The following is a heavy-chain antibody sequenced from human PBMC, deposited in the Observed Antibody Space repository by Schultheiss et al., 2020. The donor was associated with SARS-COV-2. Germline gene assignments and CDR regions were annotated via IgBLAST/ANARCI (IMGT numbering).Heavy chain of an antibody. CDR1: GFTFSSYE. J-gene: IGHJ6*02. D-gene: IGHD3-10*01. CDR3: ARSGTQGLWFGDTNYYYYGMDV. Sequence: GESLKISCAASGFTFSSYEMNWVRQAPGKGLEWVSYISSSGSTIYYADSVKGRFTISRDNAKNSLYLQMNSLRAEDTAVYYCARSGTQGLWFGDTNYYYYGMDVWGQGTTVTVSS. CDR2: ISSSGSTI. V-gene: IGHV3-48*03.